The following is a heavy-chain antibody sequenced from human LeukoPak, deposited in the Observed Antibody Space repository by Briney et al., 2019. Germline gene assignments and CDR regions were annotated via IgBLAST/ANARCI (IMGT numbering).Heavy chain of an antibody. CDR2: ITTGGPNT. D-gene: IGHD6-19*01. V-gene: IGHV3-23*01. J-gene: IGHJ4*02. CDR3: AKGTYSSGWY. CDR1: GFTFSSYT. Sequence: GGSLRLSCTASGFTFSSYTMSWVRQAPGKGLKWVSTITTGGPNTYYADSVKGRFTVSRDDSKNTLYLQMNSLRAEDTAVYYCAKGTYSSGWYWGQGTLVTVSS.